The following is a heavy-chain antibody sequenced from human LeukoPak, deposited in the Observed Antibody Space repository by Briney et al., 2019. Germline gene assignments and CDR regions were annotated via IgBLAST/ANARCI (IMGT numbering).Heavy chain of an antibody. J-gene: IGHJ4*02. CDR2: IYPGDSDT. CDR1: GYSFTSYW. Sequence: GESLQISCQGSGYSFTSYWIGWVRQMPGKGLEWMGIIYPGDSDTRYSPSFQGQVTISADKSISTAYLQWSSLKASDTAMYYCARHKGSTYDSSDYWGQGTLVTVSS. V-gene: IGHV5-51*01. D-gene: IGHD3-22*01. CDR3: ARHKGSTYDSSDY.